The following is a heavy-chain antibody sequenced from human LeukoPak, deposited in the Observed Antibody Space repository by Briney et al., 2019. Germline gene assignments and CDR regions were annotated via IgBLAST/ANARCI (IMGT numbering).Heavy chain of an antibody. D-gene: IGHD3-16*01. V-gene: IGHV3-23*01. CDR3: ANLYSDNEVY. J-gene: IGHJ4*02. CDR2: ISGSGDT. CDR1: AFTLRNHS. Sequence: PGGSLTLSCPVSAFTLRNHSMHWVRRAPGKGLEWVSAISGSGDTFYADSVKGRFTISRDNSKNTLYLQMNSLRAEDSALYYCANLYSDNEVYWGQGTLVTVSS.